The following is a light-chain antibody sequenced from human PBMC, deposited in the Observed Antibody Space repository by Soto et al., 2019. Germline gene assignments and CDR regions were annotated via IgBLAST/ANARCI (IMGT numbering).Light chain of an antibody. CDR2: AAS. Sequence: AIRMTQSPSSFSASTGDRVTITCRASQGISSYLAWYQQKPAKAPKLLIYAASTLQSGVPSRFSGSGSGTDFTLTISCLQSEDFATYYGQQYYSYPLHFGQGTRLEIK. CDR1: QGISSY. J-gene: IGKJ5*01. CDR3: QQYYSYPLH. V-gene: IGKV1-8*01.